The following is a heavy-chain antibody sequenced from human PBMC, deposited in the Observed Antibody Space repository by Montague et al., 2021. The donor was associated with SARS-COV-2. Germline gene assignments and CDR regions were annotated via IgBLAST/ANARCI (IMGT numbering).Heavy chain of an antibody. Sequence: SETLSLTCTVSGGSFSSSCYYWVRIRQPPGKGLEWIVSIYFSGSSYYNPSLKSRVTISVDTSKNQFSLKLSSVTAADTAVYYCARHGNTGIDRVVVVIGYFDSWGQGTLVTVSS. J-gene: IGHJ4*02. CDR1: GGSFSSSCYY. V-gene: IGHV4-39*01. CDR3: ARHGNTGIDRVVVVIGYFDS. CDR2: IYFSGSS. D-gene: IGHD2-21*01.